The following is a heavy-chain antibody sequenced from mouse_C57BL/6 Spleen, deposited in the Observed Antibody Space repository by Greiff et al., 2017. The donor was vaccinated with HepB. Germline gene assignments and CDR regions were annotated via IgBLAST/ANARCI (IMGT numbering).Heavy chain of an antibody. D-gene: IGHD1-1*01. J-gene: IGHJ1*03. CDR3: ARTGDYGSSFYWYFDV. CDR1: GYSFTDYN. V-gene: IGHV1-39*01. CDR2: INPNYGTT. Sequence: VQLKQSGPELVKPGASVKISCKASGYSFTDYNMNWVKQSNGKSLEWIGVINPNYGTTSYNQKFKGKATLTVDQSSSTAYMQLNSLTSEDSAVYYCARTGDYGSSFYWYFDVWGTGTTVTVSS.